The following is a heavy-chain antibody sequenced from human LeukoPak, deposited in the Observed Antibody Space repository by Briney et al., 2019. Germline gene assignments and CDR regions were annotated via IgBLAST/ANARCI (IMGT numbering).Heavy chain of an antibody. CDR3: ARGSITIFGFDY. Sequence: SSETLSLTCTVSGGSISSGGYYWSWIRQHPGKGLEWIGYIYYSGSTYYNPSLKSRVTISVDTSKNQFSLKLSSVTAADTAVYYCARGSITIFGFDYWGQGTLVTVSS. V-gene: IGHV4-31*03. D-gene: IGHD3-3*01. CDR2: IYYSGST. J-gene: IGHJ4*02. CDR1: GGSISSGGYY.